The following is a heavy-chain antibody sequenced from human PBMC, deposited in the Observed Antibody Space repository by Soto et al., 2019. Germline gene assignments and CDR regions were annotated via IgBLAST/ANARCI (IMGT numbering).Heavy chain of an antibody. CDR2: IIPIFGTA. V-gene: IGHV1-69*06. CDR3: AREANYYDSSAQNRGGMDV. CDR1: GGTSSSYA. Sequence: QVQLVQSGAEVKKPGSSVKVSCKASGGTSSSYAISWVRQAPGQGLEWMGGIIPIFGTANYAQKFQGRVTITADKSTSTAYRELSSLRSEDTAVYYCAREANYYDSSAQNRGGMDVWGQGTTVTVSS. J-gene: IGHJ6*02. D-gene: IGHD3-22*01.